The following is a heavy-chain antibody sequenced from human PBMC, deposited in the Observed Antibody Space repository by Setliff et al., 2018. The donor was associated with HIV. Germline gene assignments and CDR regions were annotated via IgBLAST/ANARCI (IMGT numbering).Heavy chain of an antibody. CDR3: ARYKWNNWIFGWFDP. J-gene: IGHJ5*02. V-gene: IGHV3-11*06. CDR2: ISGGSTSHM. D-gene: IGHD1-20*01. CDR1: GLTFSDHY. Sequence: GGSLRLSCAASGLTFSDHYMSWIRQAPGKGLEWVSYISGGSTSHMNYADYVKVRFTSSRDNAKNSLYLQMNSLRAEDTAVYYCARYKWNNWIFGWFDPWGQGTQVTVSS.